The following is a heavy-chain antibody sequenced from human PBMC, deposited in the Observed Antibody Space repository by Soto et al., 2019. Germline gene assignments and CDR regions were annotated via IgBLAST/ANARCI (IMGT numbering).Heavy chain of an antibody. J-gene: IGHJ6*03. CDR1: GGSMSPSY. V-gene: IGHV4-59*08. CDR2: IYHSGSF. CDR3: ARGGFYFYHMDV. D-gene: IGHD2-15*01. Sequence: SETLSLTCTVSGGSMSPSYWSWIRQPPGKGLEWIGYIYHSGSFTYNPSLKSRLTISVDKSKNQFSLTLRSVTAADTAVYYCARGGFYFYHMDVWGKGTTVTVS.